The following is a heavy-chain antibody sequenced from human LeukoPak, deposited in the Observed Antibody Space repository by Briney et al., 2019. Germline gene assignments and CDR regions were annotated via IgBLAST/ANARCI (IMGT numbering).Heavy chain of an antibody. CDR1: GLTFSSYG. J-gene: IGHJ4*02. CDR3: AKDASGYEFDY. D-gene: IGHD5-12*01. Sequence: GGSLRLSCAASGLTFSSYGMHWVRQAPGKGLEWVTFIRDDGSNKYYADSVKGRFIISRDNSKNTLYVQMNSLRAEDTAVYYCAKDASGYEFDYWGQGTLVTVSS. CDR2: IRDDGSNK. V-gene: IGHV3-30*02.